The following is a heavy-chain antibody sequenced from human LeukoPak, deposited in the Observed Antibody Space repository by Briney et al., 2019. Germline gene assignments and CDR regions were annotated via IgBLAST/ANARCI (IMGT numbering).Heavy chain of an antibody. D-gene: IGHD6-13*01. V-gene: IGHV3-15*01. Sequence: GGSLRLSCAASGFTFSNAWMSWVRQAPGKGLEWVGRIKSKTDGGTTDYAAPVKGRFTISRDDSKNTLYLQMNSLKTEDTAVYYCTTDLGLAAAGTSMAPGQSDYWGQGTLVTVSS. CDR1: GFTFSNAW. J-gene: IGHJ4*02. CDR2: IKSKTDGGTT. CDR3: TTDLGLAAAGTSMAPGQSDY.